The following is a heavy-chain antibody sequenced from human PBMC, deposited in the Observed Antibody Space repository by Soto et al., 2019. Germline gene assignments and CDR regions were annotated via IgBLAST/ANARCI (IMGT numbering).Heavy chain of an antibody. J-gene: IGHJ6*02. CDR1: GGSFSGYY. Sequence: ETLSLTCAVYGGSFSGYYWSWIRQPPVKGLEWIGEINHSGSTNYNPSLKSRVTISVDTSKNQFSLKLSSVTAADTAVYYCARMRAVTTGMFRTYYYYGMDVWGQGTTVTVSS. CDR3: ARMRAVTTGMFRTYYYYGMDV. V-gene: IGHV4-34*01. CDR2: INHSGST. D-gene: IGHD4-17*01.